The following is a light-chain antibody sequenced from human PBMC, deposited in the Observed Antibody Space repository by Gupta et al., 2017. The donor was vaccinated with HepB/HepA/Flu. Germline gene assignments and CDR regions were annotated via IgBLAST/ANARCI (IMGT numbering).Light chain of an antibody. J-gene: IGKJ2*01. V-gene: IGKV1-39*01. CDR2: GAS. CDR1: QRISTY. CDR3: EQWYNNPYT. Sequence: DIQMTQSPSSLSASVGDRVTITCRASQRISTYLNWYQQKPGKAPKLLIYGASTLQSGVPSRFSGSGSGTDFTLTISSLQPEDFATYYCEQWYNNPYTFGQGTKLEI.